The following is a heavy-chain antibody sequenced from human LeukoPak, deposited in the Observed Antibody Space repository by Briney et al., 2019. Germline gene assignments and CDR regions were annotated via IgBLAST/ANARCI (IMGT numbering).Heavy chain of an antibody. J-gene: IGHJ4*02. CDR1: GGSISSGSYY. CDR3: ARVRTPRAGLDY. V-gene: IGHV4-61*02. Sequence: PSETLSLTCTVSGGSISSGSYYWSWIRQPAGKGLGWIGRIYTSGSTNYNPSLKSRVTISVDTSKNQFSLKLSSVTAADTAVYYCARVRTPRAGLDYWGQGTLVTVSS. CDR2: IYTSGST. D-gene: IGHD1-14*01.